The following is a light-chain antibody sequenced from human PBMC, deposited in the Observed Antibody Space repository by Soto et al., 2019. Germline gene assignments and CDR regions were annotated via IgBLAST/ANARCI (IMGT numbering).Light chain of an antibody. Sequence: DIQMTQSPSSLSASVGDRVTITCQASQDISNYLNWYQQKPGKAPKLLIYDASNLETGVPSRFSGSGSGTDFTQTISSLQPEDIATYYCQQYDNLRITFGPGTKVDIK. J-gene: IGKJ3*01. CDR1: QDISNY. V-gene: IGKV1-33*01. CDR3: QQYDNLRIT. CDR2: DAS.